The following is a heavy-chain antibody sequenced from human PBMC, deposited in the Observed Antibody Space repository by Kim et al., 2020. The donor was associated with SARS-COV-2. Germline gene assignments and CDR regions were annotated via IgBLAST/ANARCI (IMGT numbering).Heavy chain of an antibody. CDR1: GFTFSNAW. Sequence: GGSLRLSCAASGFTFSNAWMSWVRQAPGKGLEWVGHIKSKTDGGTTDYAAPVKGRFTISRDDSKNTLYLQMNSLKTEDTAVYYCTTEGYGDYGHYYYYG. CDR2: IKSKTDGGTT. CDR3: TTEGYGDYGHYYYYG. V-gene: IGHV3-15*01. J-gene: IGHJ6*01. D-gene: IGHD4-17*01.